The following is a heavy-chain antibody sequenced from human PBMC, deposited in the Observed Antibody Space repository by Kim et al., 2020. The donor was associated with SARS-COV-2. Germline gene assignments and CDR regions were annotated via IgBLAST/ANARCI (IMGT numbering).Heavy chain of an antibody. CDR2: IGTAGDT. V-gene: IGHV3-13*01. CDR1: GFTFSSYD. Sequence: GGSLRLSCAASGFTFSSYDMHWVRQATGKGLEWVSAIGTAGDTYYPGSVKGRFTISRENAKNSLYLQMNSLRAGDTAVYYCARDQGSIGSHYYYGMDVWGQGTTVTVSS. CDR3: ARDQGSIGSHYYYGMDV. J-gene: IGHJ6*02.